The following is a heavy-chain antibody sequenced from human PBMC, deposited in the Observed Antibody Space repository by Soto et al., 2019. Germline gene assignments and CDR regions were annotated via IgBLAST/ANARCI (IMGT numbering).Heavy chain of an antibody. J-gene: IGHJ6*03. CDR3: AGTTSHYWYYMDV. CDR1: RDSVSSNSAA. V-gene: IGHV6-1*01. D-gene: IGHD1-7*01. Sequence: PSQTLSLTCGISRDSVSSNSAAWNWIRQSPSRGLEWLGRTYYRSRWYNDYAVSVRSRITVNPDTSKNQFSLQLTSVTPEDTAVYYCAGTTSHYWYYMDVWGKGTTVTVSS. CDR2: TYYRSRWYN.